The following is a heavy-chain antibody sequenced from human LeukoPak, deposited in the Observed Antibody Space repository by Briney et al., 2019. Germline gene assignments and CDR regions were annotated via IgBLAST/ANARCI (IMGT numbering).Heavy chain of an antibody. CDR3: ARSYSNYVLGYFDY. V-gene: IGHV3-23*01. D-gene: IGHD4-11*01. Sequence: GGSLRLSCAASGFTFSSYAMSWVRQPPGKGLEWVSAISGSGGSTYYADSVKGRFTISRDNSKNTLYLQMNSLRAEDTAVYYCARSYSNYVLGYFDYWGQGTLVTVSS. CDR1: GFTFSSYA. CDR2: ISGSGGST. J-gene: IGHJ4*02.